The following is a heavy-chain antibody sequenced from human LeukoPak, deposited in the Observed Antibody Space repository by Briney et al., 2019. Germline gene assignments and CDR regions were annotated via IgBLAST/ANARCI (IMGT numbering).Heavy chain of an antibody. J-gene: IGHJ4*02. V-gene: IGHV3-11*01. D-gene: IGHD3-10*01. CDR3: ARDYNS. CDR2: ISASGSVI. Sequence: GGSLRLSCAASGFTFTDFYMSWVRQAHGKGVEWVSYISASGSVIYYADSVKGRFTISRDKAKNSMYLQLNRQRAEETAVYMCARDYNSWGQGTLVAVSS. CDR1: GFTFTDFY.